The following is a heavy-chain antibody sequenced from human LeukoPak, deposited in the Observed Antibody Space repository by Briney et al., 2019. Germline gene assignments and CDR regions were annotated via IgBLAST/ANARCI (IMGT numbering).Heavy chain of an antibody. CDR3: ARDGHSFGHDFDY. CDR2: IKQDGSEK. Sequence: PGGSLRLSCADSAFTFSSYWMSWVRQAPGKGLEWVANIKQDGSEKYYVDSVKGRFTISRDNAKNSLYLQMNSLRAEDTAVYYCARDGHSFGHDFDYWGQGTLVTVSS. CDR1: AFTFSSYW. D-gene: IGHD5-18*01. V-gene: IGHV3-7*01. J-gene: IGHJ4*02.